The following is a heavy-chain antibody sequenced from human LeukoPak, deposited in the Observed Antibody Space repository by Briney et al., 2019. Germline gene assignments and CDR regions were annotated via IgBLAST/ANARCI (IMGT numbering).Heavy chain of an antibody. CDR3: AKGHLLWGLYYFDY. V-gene: IGHV3-23*01. Sequence: PGGSLRLSCAASGFNFSSYAMSWVRQAPGKGLEWVSAISGSGGSTYYADSVKGRFTISRDNSKNTLYLQMNSLRAEDTAVYYCAKGHLLWGLYYFDYWGQGTLVTVSS. D-gene: IGHD2-21*01. J-gene: IGHJ4*02. CDR2: ISGSGGST. CDR1: GFNFSSYA.